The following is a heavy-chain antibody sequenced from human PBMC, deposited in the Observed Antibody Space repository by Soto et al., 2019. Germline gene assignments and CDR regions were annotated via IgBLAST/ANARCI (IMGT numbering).Heavy chain of an antibody. CDR3: ARDQLYYNDISGRPLNAFDV. CDR2: ISYDGSNE. V-gene: IGHV3-30*03. CDR1: GFTFSNYG. J-gene: IGHJ3*01. D-gene: IGHD3-22*01. Sequence: PGGSLRLSCEASGFTFSNYGTHWVRQAPGEGLEWVAHISYDGSNEHYTDSVKGRFTISRDNAKNSLYLQMNSLRAEDTAVYYCARDQLYYNDISGRPLNAFDVWGQGTMVTVS.